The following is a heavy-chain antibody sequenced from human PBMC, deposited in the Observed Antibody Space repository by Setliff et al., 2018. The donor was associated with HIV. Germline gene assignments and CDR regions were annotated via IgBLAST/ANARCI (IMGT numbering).Heavy chain of an antibody. J-gene: IGHJ4*02. Sequence: ASVKVSCKAYGYTFTDYYIHWVRQAPGQGLEWMGWINPNSSDTNYAQKFQGRVTMTRDTSISTAYMDLSRLRSDDTAVYYCARRVPPIPSGDLDYWGQGTLVTVSS. V-gene: IGHV1-2*02. CDR1: GYTFTDYY. CDR2: INPNSSDT. CDR3: ARRVPPIPSGDLDY. D-gene: IGHD4-17*01.